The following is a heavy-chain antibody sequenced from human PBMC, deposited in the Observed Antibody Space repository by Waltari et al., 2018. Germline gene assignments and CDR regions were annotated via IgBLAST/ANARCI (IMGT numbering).Heavy chain of an antibody. CDR1: GFTFSSYN. Sequence: EVQLVESGGGVVKPGGSLRLSCAASGFTFSSYNMNWVRQAPGKGLELVSIISYSSSYIYYADSVKGRFTVSRDSAKNSLYLQMNSLRAEDTAVYYCARDHEYGGKADYWGQGTLVTVSS. J-gene: IGHJ4*02. CDR2: ISYSSSYI. CDR3: ARDHEYGGKADY. V-gene: IGHV3-21*05. D-gene: IGHD4-17*01.